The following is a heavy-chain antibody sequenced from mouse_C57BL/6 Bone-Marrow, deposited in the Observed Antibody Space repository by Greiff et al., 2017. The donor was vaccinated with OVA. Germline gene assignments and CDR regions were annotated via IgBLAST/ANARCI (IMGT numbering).Heavy chain of an antibody. CDR1: GFTFSSYA. CDR3: TRDWGTGTLFAY. D-gene: IGHD4-1*01. J-gene: IGHJ3*01. V-gene: IGHV5-9-1*02. Sequence: EVNVVESGEGLVKPGGSLKLSCAASGFTFSSYAMSWVRQTPEKRLEWVAYISSGGDYIYYADTVKGRFTISRDNARNTLYLQMSSLKSEDTAMYYCTRDWGTGTLFAYWGQGTLVTVSA. CDR2: ISSGGDYI.